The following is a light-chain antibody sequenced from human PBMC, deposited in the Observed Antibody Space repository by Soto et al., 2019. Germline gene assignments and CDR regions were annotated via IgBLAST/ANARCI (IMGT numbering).Light chain of an antibody. V-gene: IGLV1-51*01. Sequence: QSVLTQPPSVSAAPGQTVTISCSGGGSNIGSNSVSWYQQVPGTAPKLLLYDNDKRPSGLPDRFSGSKSGTSATLGITGLQTADEADYYCGTWESYLSVGVFGGGTKLTVL. J-gene: IGLJ2*01. CDR2: DND. CDR3: GTWESYLSVGV. CDR1: GSNIGSNS.